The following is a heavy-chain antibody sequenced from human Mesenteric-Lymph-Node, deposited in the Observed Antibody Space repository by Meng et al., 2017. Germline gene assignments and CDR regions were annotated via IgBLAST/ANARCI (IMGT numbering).Heavy chain of an antibody. D-gene: IGHD3-22*01. V-gene: IGHV3-48*03. CDR1: GFTFSSYE. J-gene: IGHJ4*02. Sequence: GGSLRLSCAASGFTFSSYEMNWVRQAPGKGLEWVSYISSSGSTIYYADSVKGRFTISRDNAKNSLYLQMNSLRAEDTAVYYCARGLEPFYYYDSSGSPWGYWGQGTLVTVSS. CDR2: ISSSGSTI. CDR3: ARGLEPFYYYDSSGSPWGY.